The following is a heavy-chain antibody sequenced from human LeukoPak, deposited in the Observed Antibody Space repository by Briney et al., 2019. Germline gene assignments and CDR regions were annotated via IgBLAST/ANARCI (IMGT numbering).Heavy chain of an antibody. CDR1: GYTFTGYY. Sequence: ASVKVSCKASGYTFTGYYMPWVRQAPGQGLEWMGLINPNSGGTQVAQNFQGRVSMTRDTASCPACMDLRTLRSVDTAVYYCARLPLGDSSTYYYPKPDWFDPWGQGTLV. CDR3: ARLPLGDSSTYYYPKPDWFDP. V-gene: IGHV1-2*02. J-gene: IGHJ5*02. CDR2: INPNSGGT. D-gene: IGHD3-22*01.